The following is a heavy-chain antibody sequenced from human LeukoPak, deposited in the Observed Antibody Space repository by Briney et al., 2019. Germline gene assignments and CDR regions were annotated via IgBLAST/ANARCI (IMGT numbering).Heavy chain of an antibody. D-gene: IGHD3-3*01. V-gene: IGHV3-48*03. CDR3: ATQGRSAMLGI. Sequence: PGGSLRLSCTASGFTFSTYDMNWVRQAPGKGLEWVSYISRSGTTIYYADSVKGRLTISTDSAKNSRLLQMNSPRADDTAVYYCATQGRSAMLGIWGQGTMVTVSS. CDR1: GFTFSTYD. J-gene: IGHJ3*02. CDR2: ISRSGTTI.